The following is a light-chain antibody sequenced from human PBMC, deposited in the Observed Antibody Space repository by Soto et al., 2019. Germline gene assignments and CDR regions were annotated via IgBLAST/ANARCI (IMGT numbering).Light chain of an antibody. CDR1: QSIDSY. CDR3: QQGYNTLKT. CDR2: AAS. Sequence: DIQMTQSPSSLSASVGDRVTITCRASQSIDSYLNWYQQKPGKAPNLLIYAASSLQSGVPSRFSGSGSGTDFTLTISSLQPEDFAAYYCQQGYNTLKTFGQGTKVEIK. J-gene: IGKJ1*01. V-gene: IGKV1-39*01.